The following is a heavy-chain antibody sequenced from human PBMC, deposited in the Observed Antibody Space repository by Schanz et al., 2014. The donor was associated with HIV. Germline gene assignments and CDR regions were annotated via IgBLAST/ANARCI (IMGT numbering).Heavy chain of an antibody. V-gene: IGHV1-2*02. CDR2: INTNTRGNT. J-gene: IGHJ3*01. CDR1: GYTFTGHY. CDR3: ARDAGRSSDDAFDV. D-gene: IGHD2-2*01. Sequence: QVQLEQSGAEVKKPGASVTVSCRSSGYTFTGHYMHWVRQAPGQGLEWMGRINTNTRGNTIYAQKFQGRVTMTRDMSVSTAYMELRSLRPDDTAVYYCARDAGRSSDDAFDVWGHGTLVTVSS.